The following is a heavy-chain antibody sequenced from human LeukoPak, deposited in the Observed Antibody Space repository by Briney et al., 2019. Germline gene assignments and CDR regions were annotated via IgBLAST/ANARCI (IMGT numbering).Heavy chain of an antibody. V-gene: IGHV4-4*07. CDR1: GYSISSGYY. CDR2: INTSGST. CDR3: ARDLRLPGP. J-gene: IGHJ5*02. Sequence: PSETLSLTCAVSGYSISSGYYWSWIRQPAGKGLEWIGRINTSGSTNHNPSLKSRVTMSVDTSKNQFSLKLTSVTAADTAVYYCARDLRLPGPWGQGTLVTVSS.